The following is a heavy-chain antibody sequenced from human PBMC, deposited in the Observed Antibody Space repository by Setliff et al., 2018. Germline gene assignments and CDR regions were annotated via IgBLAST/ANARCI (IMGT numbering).Heavy chain of an antibody. CDR1: GGTFSSYA. Sequence: PVKVSCKASGGTFSSYAISWLRQAPGQGLEWMGRVIPIFGTANYAQKFQGRVTITADKSKSTAHMELSSLRSEDTAVYDCAREKGPAAHWNWFDPWGQGTLVTVSS. J-gene: IGHJ5*02. D-gene: IGHD2-2*01. CDR2: VIPIFGTA. CDR3: AREKGPAAHWNWFDP. V-gene: IGHV1-69*06.